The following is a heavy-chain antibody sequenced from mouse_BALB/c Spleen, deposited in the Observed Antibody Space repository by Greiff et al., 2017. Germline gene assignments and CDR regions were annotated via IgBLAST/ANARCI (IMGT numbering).Heavy chain of an antibody. CDR1: GFTFNTYA. CDR3: VRRPMDY. D-gene: IGHD1-2*01. V-gene: IGHV10-1*02. Sequence: EVQLVESGGGLVQPKGSLKLSCAASGFTFNTYAMNWVRQAPGKGLEWVARIRSKSNNYATYYADSVKDRFTISRDDSQSMLYLQMNNLKTEDTAMYYCVRRPMDYWGQGTSVTVSS. J-gene: IGHJ4*01. CDR2: IRSKSNNYAT.